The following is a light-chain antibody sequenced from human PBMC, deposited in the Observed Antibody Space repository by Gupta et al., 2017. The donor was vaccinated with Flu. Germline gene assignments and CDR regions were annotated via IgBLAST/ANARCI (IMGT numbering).Light chain of an antibody. CDR1: HSIYIN. CDR3: QQYHFWPWT. V-gene: IGKV3-15*01. CDR2: GAS. J-gene: IGKJ1*01. Sequence: ERAALACRASHSIYINMAWFQQKPVQAPRVLISGASTRAAGVPARFSGSGSGTEFTHTISSLQSEDIAVYYCQQYHFWPWTFGQGTKVEIK.